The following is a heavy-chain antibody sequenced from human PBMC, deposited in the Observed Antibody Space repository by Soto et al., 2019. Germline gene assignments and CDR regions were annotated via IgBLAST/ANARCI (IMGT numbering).Heavy chain of an antibody. Sequence: QVQLVESGGGVVQPGRSLRLSCAASGFTFSSYGMHWVRQAPGKGLEWVAVIWYDGSNKYYADSVKGRFTISRDNSKHRLYLQMNSLRAEDTAVYYCARDRGVPAAFRGMDVWGQGTTVTVSS. CDR3: ARDRGVPAAFRGMDV. CDR1: GFTFSSYG. J-gene: IGHJ6*02. D-gene: IGHD2-2*01. V-gene: IGHV3-33*01. CDR2: IWYDGSNK.